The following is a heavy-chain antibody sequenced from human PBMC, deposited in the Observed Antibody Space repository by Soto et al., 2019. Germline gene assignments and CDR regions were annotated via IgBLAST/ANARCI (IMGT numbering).Heavy chain of an antibody. J-gene: IGHJ4*02. CDR1: GGSISSRGYY. CDR3: VRVRWGSSRWYFDY. Sequence: QVQLQESGPGLVKPSQTLSLTCTVSGGSISSRGYYWSWIRQHPGKGLEWIGYIYYSGSTYYNPSLKGHVTISVDTSTNECSLKLSSVTAADTAVYYGVRVRWGSSRWYFDYWGQGTLVTVSS. D-gene: IGHD6-13*01. V-gene: IGHV4-31*01. CDR2: IYYSGST.